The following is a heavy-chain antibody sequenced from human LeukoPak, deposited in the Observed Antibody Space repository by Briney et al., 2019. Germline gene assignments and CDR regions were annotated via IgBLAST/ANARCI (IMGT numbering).Heavy chain of an antibody. CDR1: GGSFSGYY. D-gene: IGHD2-15*01. V-gene: IGHV4-34*01. CDR3: AREDIVVVVAATNTVSYFDY. Sequence: SETLSLTCAVYGGSFSGYYWSWIRQPPGKGLEWIGEINHSGSTNYNPSLKSRVTISVDTSQNQFSLKLSSVTAADTAVYYCAREDIVVVVAATNTVSYFDYWGQGTLVTVSS. J-gene: IGHJ4*02. CDR2: INHSGST.